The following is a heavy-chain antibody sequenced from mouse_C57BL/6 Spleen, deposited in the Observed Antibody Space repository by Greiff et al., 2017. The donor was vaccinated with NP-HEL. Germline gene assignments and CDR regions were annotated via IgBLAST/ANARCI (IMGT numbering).Heavy chain of an antibody. CDR1: GYTFTSYW. J-gene: IGHJ4*01. V-gene: IGHV1-59*01. CDR2: IDPSDSYT. D-gene: IGHD1-1*01. Sequence: VQLQQPGAELVRPGTSVKLSCKASGYTFTSYWMHWVKQRPGQGLEWIGVIDPSDSYTNYNQKFKGKATLTVDTSSSTAYMQLSSLTSEDSAVYYCAYGSSYWGYAMDYWGQGTSVTVSS. CDR3: AYGSSYWGYAMDY.